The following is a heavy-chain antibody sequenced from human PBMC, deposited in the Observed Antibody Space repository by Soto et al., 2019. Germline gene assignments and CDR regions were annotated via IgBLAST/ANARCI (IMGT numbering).Heavy chain of an antibody. Sequence: GGSLRLSCASSGFTIRGYAMTWVRQAPGEGLEWVSTVNENGEFTHYADSVKGRFTISRDDSKNTLYLQMSSLRVEDTAIYYCATWEERYFQDWGQGTLVTVSS. D-gene: IGHD1-26*01. CDR1: GFTIRGYA. V-gene: IGHV3-23*01. CDR2: VNENGEFT. J-gene: IGHJ1*01. CDR3: ATWEERYFQD.